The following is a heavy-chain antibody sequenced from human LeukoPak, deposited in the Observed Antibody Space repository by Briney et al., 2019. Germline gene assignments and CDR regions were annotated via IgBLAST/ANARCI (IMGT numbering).Heavy chain of an antibody. V-gene: IGHV1-46*01. CDR3: ARGYSSSSLDY. J-gene: IGHJ4*02. CDR2: INPSGGGT. Sequence: ASVKVSCKASGGTFSSYAISWVRQAPGQGLEWMGIINPSGGGTNYVQKFQGRVTMTRDTSTSTVYMELSSLRSEDTAVYYCARGYSSSSLDYWGQGTLVTVSS. CDR1: GGTFSSYA. D-gene: IGHD6-6*01.